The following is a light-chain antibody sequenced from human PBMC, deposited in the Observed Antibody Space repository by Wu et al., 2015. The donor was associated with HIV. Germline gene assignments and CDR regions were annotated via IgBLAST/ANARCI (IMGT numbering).Light chain of an antibody. J-gene: IGKJ1*01. CDR3: QQYHSYSLT. CDR1: QSNSDW. V-gene: IGKV1-5*03. CDR2: KAS. Sequence: DVQMTQSPSTLSASVGDRVTITCRASQSNSDWLAWYQQKPGKTPKLLIYKASTLGSRVSSRFSGSGSGTEFTLTISSLQPDDFATYYCQQYHSYSLTFGQGTKVEIK.